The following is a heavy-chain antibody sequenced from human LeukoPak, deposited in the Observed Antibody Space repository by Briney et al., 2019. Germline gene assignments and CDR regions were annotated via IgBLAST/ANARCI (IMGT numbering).Heavy chain of an antibody. J-gene: IGHJ4*02. CDR2: ISSSSTTI. V-gene: IGHV3-48*02. D-gene: IGHD2-21*01. CDR1: GFTFSHYS. CDR3: ARERVIAAAGDGFDS. Sequence: GGSVSLSCAASGFTFSHYSMIWVRQAPGKAQEGVSYISSSSTTISYADSVKGRFTISRDNAKNSLFLQMNGLRDEDTALYYCARERVIAAAGDGFDSWGQGTLVTVSS.